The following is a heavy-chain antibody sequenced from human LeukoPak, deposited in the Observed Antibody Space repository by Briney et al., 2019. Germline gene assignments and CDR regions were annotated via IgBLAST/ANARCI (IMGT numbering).Heavy chain of an antibody. D-gene: IGHD3-22*01. V-gene: IGHV3-21*01. CDR3: ARYYYDSSGYSYFDY. CDR2: ISSSSYI. J-gene: IGHJ4*02. CDR1: GFTFSSYS. Sequence: GGSLRLSCAASGFTFSSYSMNWVRQAPGKGLEWVSSISSSSYIYYADSVKGRFTISRDNAKNSLYLQMNSLRAEDTAVYYCARYYYDSSGYSYFDYWGQGTLVTGSS.